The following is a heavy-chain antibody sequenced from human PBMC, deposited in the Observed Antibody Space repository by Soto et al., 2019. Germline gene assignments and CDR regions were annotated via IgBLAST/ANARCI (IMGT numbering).Heavy chain of an antibody. CDR3: ARDYDFWSGYDRYGMDV. V-gene: IGHV1-46*01. CDR2: INPSGGST. D-gene: IGHD3-3*01. CDR1: GYTFTSYY. J-gene: IGHJ6*02. Sequence: QVQLVQSGAEVKKPGASVKVSCKASGYTFTSYYMHWVRQAPGQGLEWMGIINPSGGSTSYAQKFQGRVTMTRDTSTSTVYMELSSLRSEDTAVYYCARDYDFWSGYDRYGMDVWGQGTTVTVSS.